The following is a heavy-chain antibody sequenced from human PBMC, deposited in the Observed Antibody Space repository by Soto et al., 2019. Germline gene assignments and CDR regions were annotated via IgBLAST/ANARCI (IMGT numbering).Heavy chain of an antibody. V-gene: IGHV3-23*01. D-gene: IGHD3-3*01. Sequence: PGGSLRLSCAASGFTFSSYAMSWVRQAPGKGLEWVSAISGSGGSTYYADSVKGRFTISRDNSKNTLYLQMNSLRAEDTAVYYCAKDPSYNFGSDYYPYAFDIWGQGTMVTVSS. CDR1: GFTFSSYA. CDR3: AKDPSYNFGSDYYPYAFDI. CDR2: ISGSGGST. J-gene: IGHJ3*02.